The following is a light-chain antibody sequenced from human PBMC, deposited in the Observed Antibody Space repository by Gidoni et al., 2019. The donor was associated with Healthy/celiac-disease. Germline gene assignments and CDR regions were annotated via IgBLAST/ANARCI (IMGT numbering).Light chain of an antibody. CDR1: PSVSSSY. Sequence: EIVLTQSPGTLSLSPGERATLSCRASPSVSSSYLAWYQQKPGQAPRLRIYCASSRATGIPDRFSGSGSGTDFTLTISRLEPEDFAVYYCQQYGSSPWTFGQXTKVEIK. CDR3: QQYGSSPWT. J-gene: IGKJ1*01. CDR2: CAS. V-gene: IGKV3-20*01.